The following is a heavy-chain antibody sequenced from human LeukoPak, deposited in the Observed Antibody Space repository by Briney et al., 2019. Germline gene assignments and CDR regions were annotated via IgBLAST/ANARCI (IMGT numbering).Heavy chain of an antibody. J-gene: IGHJ5*02. CDR1: GYTCTSYY. CDR2: INPSAGST. V-gene: IGHV1-46*03. D-gene: IGHD3-3*01. CDR3: ARGDDFWSGYGDHNWFDP. Sequence: ASVKVSCKASGYTCTSYYMHWVRQAPGQGLEWMGIINPSAGSTSYAQKFQGRVTMTRDTSTSTVYMELSSLRSEDTAVYYFARGDDFWSGYGDHNWFDPWGQGTLVTVSS.